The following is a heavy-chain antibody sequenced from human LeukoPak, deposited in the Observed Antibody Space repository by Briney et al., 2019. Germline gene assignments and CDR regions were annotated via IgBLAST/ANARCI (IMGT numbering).Heavy chain of an antibody. V-gene: IGHV4-59*12. D-gene: IGHD3-22*01. CDR2: IQNSGST. CDR1: GGAISTFY. CDR3: ARVPVYYYDSSGYYSRGDAFDI. Sequence: SETLSLTCSVSGGAISTFYWIWIRQPPGKGLEWIGCIQNSGSTEYNPSLESRVTISVDTSKNQFSLKLSSVTAADTAVYYCARVPVYYYDSSGYYSRGDAFDIWGQGTMVTVSS. J-gene: IGHJ3*02.